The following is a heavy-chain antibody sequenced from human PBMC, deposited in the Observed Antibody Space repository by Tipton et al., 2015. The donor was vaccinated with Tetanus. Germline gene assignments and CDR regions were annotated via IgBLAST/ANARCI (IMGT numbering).Heavy chain of an antibody. CDR3: ARMSAGSGWYSGNEPFDY. V-gene: IGHV1-69*06. D-gene: IGHD6-19*01. CDR2: MFPQFGTS. Sequence: QVQLVQSGAEVKKPGASVKVSCKASGYTFSRYGISWVRQAPGQGLEWMGGMFPQFGTSNYAPKFQDRVTITADTSTDTVYMDRSSLRFDDTAVYYCARMSAGSGWYSGNEPFDYWGQGTLVTVSS. CDR1: GYTFSRYG. J-gene: IGHJ4*02.